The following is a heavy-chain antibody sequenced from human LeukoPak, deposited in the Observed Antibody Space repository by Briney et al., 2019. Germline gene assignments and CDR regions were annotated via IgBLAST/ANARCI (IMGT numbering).Heavy chain of an antibody. CDR2: IYYSGST. V-gene: IGHV4-39*07. D-gene: IGHD3-22*01. CDR1: GGSISSSSYF. CDR3: AREGSYYYDSSGSFDY. Sequence: SETLSLTCTVSGGSISSSSYFWGWIRQPPGEGLEWIGTIYYSGSTYYNPFLKSRVTISVDTSKNQFSLKLSSVTAADTAVYYCAREGSYYYDSSGSFDYWGQGTLVTVSS. J-gene: IGHJ4*02.